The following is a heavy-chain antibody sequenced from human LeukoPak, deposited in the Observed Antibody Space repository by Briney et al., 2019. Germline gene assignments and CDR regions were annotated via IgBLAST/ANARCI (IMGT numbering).Heavy chain of an antibody. D-gene: IGHD3-16*01. Sequence: KASETLSLTCAAYGGSYSGYYWSWIRQPPGKGLEWIGEINHSGSTNYNPSLKSRVTISVDTSKNQFSLKLSSVTAADTAVYYCARRMINSFFGYWGQGTLVTVSS. J-gene: IGHJ4*02. V-gene: IGHV4-34*01. CDR2: INHSGST. CDR3: ARRMINSFFGY. CDR1: GGSYSGYY.